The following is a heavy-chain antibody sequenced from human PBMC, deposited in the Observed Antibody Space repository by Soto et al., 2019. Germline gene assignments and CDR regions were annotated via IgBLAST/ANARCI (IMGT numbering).Heavy chain of an antibody. V-gene: IGHV3-23*01. Sequence: EVQLLESGGGLVQPGGSLRLSCAASGFTFSSYAMSWVRQAPGKGLEWVSAISGSGGSTYYADSVKGRFTISRDNSKNTLYLQMNSLRAEDTAVYYCAKVGVADFWSGYYLARSPSIRPTYYFDYWGQGTLVTVSS. D-gene: IGHD3-3*01. CDR3: AKVGVADFWSGYYLARSPSIRPTYYFDY. CDR2: ISGSGGST. J-gene: IGHJ4*02. CDR1: GFTFSSYA.